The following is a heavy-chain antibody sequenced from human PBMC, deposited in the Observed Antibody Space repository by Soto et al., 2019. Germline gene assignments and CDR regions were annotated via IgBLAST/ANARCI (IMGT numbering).Heavy chain of an antibody. Sequence: PSETLSLTCTVSDGPISTSSYYWGWIRQSPGKGLEWIGTIFYTGRTYYNPSLESRVTLSVDTSKNQFSLHLTSVIAADTAVYYCTRHHPHHYDSSGYFDYWGQGALVTVSS. CDR2: IFYTGRT. CDR1: DGPISTSSYY. CDR3: TRHHPHHYDSSGYFDY. J-gene: IGHJ4*02. V-gene: IGHV4-39*01. D-gene: IGHD3-22*01.